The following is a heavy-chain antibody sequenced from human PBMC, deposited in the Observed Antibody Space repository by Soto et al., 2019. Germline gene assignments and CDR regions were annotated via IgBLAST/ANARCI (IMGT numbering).Heavy chain of an antibody. D-gene: IGHD3-22*01. CDR3: ARKDKSGYFNWFDP. Sequence: LGESLKIACRTSGYRFTSYWIAWVRQMPGKGLEWMGIIFPSDSDTRHSPSFQGQVTIPADRSTSTVFLQWASLKASGTAVYFCARKDKSGYFNWFDPWGQGTLVTVSS. CDR1: GYRFTSYW. V-gene: IGHV5-51*01. J-gene: IGHJ5*02. CDR2: IFPSDSDT.